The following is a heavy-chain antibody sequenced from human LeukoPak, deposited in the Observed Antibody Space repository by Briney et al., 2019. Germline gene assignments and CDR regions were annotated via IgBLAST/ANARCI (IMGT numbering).Heavy chain of an antibody. V-gene: IGHV3-7*01. D-gene: IGHD3-22*01. Sequence: GGSLRLSCEASGFTFDNYWMTWVRQAPGRGLEWVANLREDGSVKQHADSVRGRFTISRDNTKNLVFLQMSSLKAEDSAVYYCARDERSGHYIYWGQGILVTVSS. J-gene: IGHJ4*02. CDR1: GFTFDNYW. CDR3: ARDERSGHYIY. CDR2: LREDGSVK.